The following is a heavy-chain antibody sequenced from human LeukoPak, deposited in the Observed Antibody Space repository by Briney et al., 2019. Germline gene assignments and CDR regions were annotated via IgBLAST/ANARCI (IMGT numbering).Heavy chain of an antibody. CDR3: AKGADILTGPFDY. J-gene: IGHJ4*02. CDR1: GFTFDDYT. CDR2: ISWDGGIT. V-gene: IGHV3-43*01. Sequence: PGGSLRLSCAASGFTFDDYTMHWVRQAPGKGLEWVSLISWDGGITYYADSVKGRFTISRDNSKNSLYLQMFSLRTEDTAFYYCAKGADILTGPFDYWGQGTLITVSS. D-gene: IGHD3-9*01.